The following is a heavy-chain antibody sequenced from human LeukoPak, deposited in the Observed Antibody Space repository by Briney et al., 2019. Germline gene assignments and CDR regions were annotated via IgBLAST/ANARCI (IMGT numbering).Heavy chain of an antibody. CDR2: MYHSGST. V-gene: IGHV4-38-2*01. D-gene: IGHD2-21*02. Sequence: SETLSLTCVVSGYSISCGYYWGWIRQPPGKGLEWIGSMYHSGSTYYNPSLKSRVTMSVDTSKNQFSLKLSSVTATDRDVYFCARSSVTSASQVIDHWGPGTLVTVSS. J-gene: IGHJ4*02. CDR1: GYSISCGYY. CDR3: ARSSVTSASQVIDH.